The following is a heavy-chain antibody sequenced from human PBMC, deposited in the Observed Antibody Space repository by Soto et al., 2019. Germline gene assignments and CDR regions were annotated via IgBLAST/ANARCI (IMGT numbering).Heavy chain of an antibody. CDR2: INHSGST. V-gene: IGHV4-34*01. J-gene: IGHJ6*02. D-gene: IGHD6-13*01. Sequence: QVQLQQWGAGLLKPSETLSLTCAVYGGSFSGYYWSWIRQPPGKGLEWIGEINHSGSTNYNPSLKSRVTISVDTSKNQFSLKLSSVTAADPAVYYCASLLAAAGYYYGMDVWGQGTTVTVSS. CDR3: ASLLAAAGYYYGMDV. CDR1: GGSFSGYY.